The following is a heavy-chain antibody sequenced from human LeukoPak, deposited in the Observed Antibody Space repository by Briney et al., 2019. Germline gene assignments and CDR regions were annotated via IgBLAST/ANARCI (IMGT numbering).Heavy chain of an antibody. CDR3: ARGRGYTRWLDP. J-gene: IGHJ5*02. CDR1: GGSFSGYY. CDR2: INHSGST. Sequence: PSETLSLTCAVYGGSFSGYYWSWIRQPPGKGLEWIGEINHSGSTNYNPSLKSRVTISVDTSKNQFSLKLSSVTAADTAVYYCARGRGYTRWLDPWGQGTLVTVSS. V-gene: IGHV4-34*01. D-gene: IGHD3-22*01.